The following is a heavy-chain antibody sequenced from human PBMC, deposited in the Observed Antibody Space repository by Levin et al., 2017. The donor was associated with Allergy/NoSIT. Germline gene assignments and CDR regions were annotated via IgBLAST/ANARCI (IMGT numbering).Heavy chain of an antibody. J-gene: IGHJ3*02. D-gene: IGHD6-25*01. Sequence: QPGESLKISCAASGFTFSSYAMSWVRQAPGKGLEWVSAISGSGGSTYYADSVKGRFTISRDNSKNTLYLQMYSLRAEDTAVYYCAKASKFSAAFDIWGQGTMVTVSS. CDR1: GFTFSSYA. CDR2: ISGSGGST. V-gene: IGHV3-23*01. CDR3: AKASKFSAAFDI.